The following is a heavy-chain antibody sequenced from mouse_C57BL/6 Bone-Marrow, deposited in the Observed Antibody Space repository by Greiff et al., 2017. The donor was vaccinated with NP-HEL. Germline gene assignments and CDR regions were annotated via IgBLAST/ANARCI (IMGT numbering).Heavy chain of an antibody. CDR3: ARSTGDY. V-gene: IGHV1-82*01. Sequence: QVQLQQSGPELVKPGASVKISCKASGYAFSSSWMNWVKQRPGKGLEWIGRLYPGDGDTNYNGKFKGKATLTADKSSSTAYMQFSSLTSEDSAMYYCARSTGDYWGQGTTLTVSS. D-gene: IGHD4-1*01. CDR2: LYPGDGDT. J-gene: IGHJ2*01. CDR1: GYAFSSSW.